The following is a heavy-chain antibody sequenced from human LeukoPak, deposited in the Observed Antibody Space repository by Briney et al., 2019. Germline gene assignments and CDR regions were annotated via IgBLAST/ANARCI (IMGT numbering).Heavy chain of an antibody. J-gene: IGHJ4*02. CDR2: INHSGST. V-gene: IGHV4-34*01. D-gene: IGHD5-24*01. CDR3: ARLRVEMATTYFDY. CDR1: GGSFSGYY. Sequence: SETLSLTCAVYGGSFSGYYWSWIRQPPGKGLEWIGEINHSGSTNYNPSLKSRVTISVDTSKNQFSLKLSSVTAADTAVYYCARLRVEMATTYFDYWGQGTLVTVSS.